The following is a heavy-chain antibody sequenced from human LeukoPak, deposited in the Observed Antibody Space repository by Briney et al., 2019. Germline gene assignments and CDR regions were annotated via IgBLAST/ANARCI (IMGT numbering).Heavy chain of an antibody. Sequence: SETLSLTCTVSGGSISSYYWSWIRQPPGKGLEWIGYIYYSGSTNYNPSLKSRVTISVDTSKNQLSLKLSSVTAADTAVYYCARTTMSPYTVWNAFDIWGQGTMVTVSS. CDR1: GGSISSYY. V-gene: IGHV4-59*01. CDR2: IYYSGST. J-gene: IGHJ3*02. CDR3: ARTTMSPYTVWNAFDI. D-gene: IGHD3-16*01.